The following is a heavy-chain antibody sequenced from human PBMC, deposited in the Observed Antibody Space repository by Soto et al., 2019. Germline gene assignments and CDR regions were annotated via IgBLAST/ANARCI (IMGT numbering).Heavy chain of an antibody. V-gene: IGHV1-69*12. J-gene: IGHJ6*02. CDR1: GGTFSSYA. D-gene: IGHD2-2*01. Sequence: QVQLVQSGAEVKKPGSSVKVSCKASGGTFSSYAISWVRQAPGQGLEWMGGIIPIFGTANYAQKFQGRVTITADEPTGTAYMELSSLRSEDTAVYYCANQGGGIVLVPAATYYYGMDVWGQGTTVTVSS. CDR3: ANQGGGIVLVPAATYYYGMDV. CDR2: IIPIFGTA.